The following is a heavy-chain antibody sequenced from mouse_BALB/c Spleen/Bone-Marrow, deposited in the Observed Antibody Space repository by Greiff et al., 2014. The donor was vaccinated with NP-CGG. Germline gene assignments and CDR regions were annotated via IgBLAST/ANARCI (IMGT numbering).Heavy chain of an antibody. Sequence: VQLQQSGAELVKPGASVKLSCKASGYTFTSYYMYWVKQRPGQGLEWIGEINPSNGGTNFNEKFKSKATLTVDKSSSTAYMQLSSLTSEDSAVYYFTRYGNYYFDYWGQGTTLTVSS. J-gene: IGHJ2*01. CDR3: TRYGNYYFDY. CDR1: GYTFTSYY. CDR2: INPSNGGT. V-gene: IGHV1S81*02. D-gene: IGHD2-1*01.